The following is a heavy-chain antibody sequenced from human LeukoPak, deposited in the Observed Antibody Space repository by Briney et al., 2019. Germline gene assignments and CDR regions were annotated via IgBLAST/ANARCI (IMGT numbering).Heavy chain of an antibody. CDR1: GFTFTSYG. D-gene: IGHD5-18*01. V-gene: IGHV3-48*01. Sequence: GGSLTLSCAASGFTFTSYGLNWVRQAPGQGLEWVSFITSSSSTIHYADSVRGRFTISRDNAKKILYLQMNSLRAEDTAVYYCARPVDTSMIAGFDLWGQGTLVTVSS. CDR3: ARPVDTSMIAGFDL. CDR2: ITSSSSTI. J-gene: IGHJ4*02.